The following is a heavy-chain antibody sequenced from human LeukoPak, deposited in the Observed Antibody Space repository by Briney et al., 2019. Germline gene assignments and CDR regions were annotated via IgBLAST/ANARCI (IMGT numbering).Heavy chain of an antibody. Sequence: TGGSLRLSCAASGFTFSSYGMSWVRQAPGKGLEWVSAISGSGGSTYYADSVKGRFTISRDNSKNTLYLQMNSLRAEDTAVYYCASSARDWMANFDYWGQGTLVTVSS. CDR1: GFTFSSYG. CDR2: ISGSGGST. J-gene: IGHJ4*02. CDR3: ASSARDWMANFDY. D-gene: IGHD5-24*01. V-gene: IGHV3-23*01.